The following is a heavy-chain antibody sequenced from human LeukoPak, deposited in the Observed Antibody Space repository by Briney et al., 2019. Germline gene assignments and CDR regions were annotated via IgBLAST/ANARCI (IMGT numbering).Heavy chain of an antibody. CDR2: IYTSGST. V-gene: IGHV4-4*07. CDR3: ARARLLYYYDSSGYYYSWGFDY. CDR1: GGSISSNY. Sequence: SETLPLTCTVSGGSISSNYWGWLGQPAGKGLEGIGRIYTSGSTNYNPSLKSRVTMSVDTSKNQFSLKLSSVTAADTAVYYCARARLLYYYDSSGYYYSWGFDYWGQGTRVTVSS. J-gene: IGHJ4*02. D-gene: IGHD3-22*01.